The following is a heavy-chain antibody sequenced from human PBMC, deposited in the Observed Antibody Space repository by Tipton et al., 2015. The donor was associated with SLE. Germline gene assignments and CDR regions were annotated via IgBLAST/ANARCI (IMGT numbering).Heavy chain of an antibody. D-gene: IGHD5-18*01. J-gene: IGHJ3*02. CDR1: GFTFSRHA. CDR2: ISYDGSNK. Sequence: RSLRLSCAASGFTFSRHAMHWVRQAPGKGLEWVAVISYDGSNKYYADSVKGRFTISRDNSKNTQYLQMNSLRAEDTAVYYCASLKGGYSYGAFDIWGQGTMVTVSS. CDR3: ASLKGGYSYGAFDI. V-gene: IGHV3-30*04.